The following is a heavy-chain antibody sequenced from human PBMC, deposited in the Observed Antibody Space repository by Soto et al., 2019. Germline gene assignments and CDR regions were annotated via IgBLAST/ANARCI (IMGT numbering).Heavy chain of an antibody. V-gene: IGHV3-23*01. CDR2: VSDGGSDA. Sequence: EVQLLESGGGLVQPGGSLRLSCAASGFTFSTYAMSWVRQPPGKGLEWVSIVSDGGSDAFYADSVKGRFAISRDNSKNTLYLQTNSLTAEDTAVYYCAKHFVNGEVDYWGQGTPVTVSS. CDR3: AKHFVNGEVDY. J-gene: IGHJ4*02. CDR1: GFTFSTYA. D-gene: IGHD3-10*01.